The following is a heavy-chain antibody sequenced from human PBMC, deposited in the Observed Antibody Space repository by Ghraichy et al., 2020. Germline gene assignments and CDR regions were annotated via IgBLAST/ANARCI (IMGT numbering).Heavy chain of an antibody. CDR1: GYTFTSYA. J-gene: IGHJ3*02. CDR3: AREARELHSYDFWSGYAFDI. Sequence: SVKVSCKASGYTFTSYAMHWVRQAPGQRLEWMGWINADNGNTKYSQKFQGRITITRDTSASTAYMELSSLRPEDTAVYYCAREARELHSYDFWSGYAFDIWGQGTMVTVSS. CDR2: INADNGNT. V-gene: IGHV1-3*01. D-gene: IGHD3-3*01.